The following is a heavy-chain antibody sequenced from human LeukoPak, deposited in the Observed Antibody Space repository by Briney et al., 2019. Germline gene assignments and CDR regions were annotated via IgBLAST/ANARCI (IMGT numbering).Heavy chain of an antibody. Sequence: PGGSLRLSCAASGFTFSSYSMNWVRQAPGKGLEWVSSISSSSSYIYYADSVKGRFTISRDNAKNSLYLQMNSLRAEDTAVYYCATYKGIGYCSGGSCLSRAFDYWGQGTLVTVSS. CDR1: GFTFSSYS. J-gene: IGHJ4*02. CDR2: ISSSSSYI. D-gene: IGHD2-15*01. V-gene: IGHV3-21*01. CDR3: ATYKGIGYCSGGSCLSRAFDY.